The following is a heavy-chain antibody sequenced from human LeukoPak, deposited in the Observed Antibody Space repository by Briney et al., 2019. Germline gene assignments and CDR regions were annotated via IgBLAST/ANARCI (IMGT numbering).Heavy chain of an antibody. Sequence: SETLFLTCTVSGGSISSYYWSWIRQPPGKGLEWIGYIYYSGSTNYNPSLKSRVTISVDTSKNQFSLKLSSVTAADTAVYYCARGPEAGSGSYQYYFDYWGQGTLVTVSS. D-gene: IGHD1-26*01. CDR2: IYYSGST. CDR3: ARGPEAGSGSYQYYFDY. V-gene: IGHV4-59*01. CDR1: GGSISSYY. J-gene: IGHJ4*02.